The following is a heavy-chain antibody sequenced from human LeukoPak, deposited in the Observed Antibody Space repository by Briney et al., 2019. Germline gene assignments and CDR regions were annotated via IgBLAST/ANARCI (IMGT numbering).Heavy chain of an antibody. CDR2: MNPNSGNT. V-gene: IGHV1-8*01. CDR1: GYTFTSYD. D-gene: IGHD3-10*01. J-gene: IGHJ6*02. Sequence: GASVTVSCMASGYTFTSYDINWVRQATGQGLEWMGWMNPNSGNTGYAQKFQGRVTMTRNTSISTAYMELSSLRSEDTAVYYCAGITMVRGVIDPDYYYGMDVWGQGTTVTVSS. CDR3: AGITMVRGVIDPDYYYGMDV.